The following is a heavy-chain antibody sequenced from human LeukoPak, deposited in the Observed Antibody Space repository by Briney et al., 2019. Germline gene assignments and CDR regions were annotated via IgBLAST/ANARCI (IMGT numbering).Heavy chain of an antibody. V-gene: IGHV3-48*02. CDR2: ISSSSSTI. CDR1: GFTFSSYS. D-gene: IGHD3-22*01. CDR3: ARALGANYYDSSGYYYYFDY. Sequence: PGGSLRLSCAASGFTFSSYSMNWVRQAPGKGLEWVSYISSSSSTIYYADSVKGRFTIPRDNAKNSLYLQMNSLRDEDTAVYYCARALGANYYDSSGYYYYFDYWGQGTLVTVSS. J-gene: IGHJ4*02.